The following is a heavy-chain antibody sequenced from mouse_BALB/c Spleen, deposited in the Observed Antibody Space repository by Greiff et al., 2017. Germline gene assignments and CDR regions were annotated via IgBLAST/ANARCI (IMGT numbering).Heavy chain of an antibody. V-gene: IGHV3-6*02. D-gene: IGHD5-1*01. Sequence: EVQLQQSGPGLVKPSQSLSLTCSVTGYSITSGYYWNWIRQFPGTKLEWMGYISYDGSNNYNPSLKNRISITRDTSKNQFFLKLNSVTTEDTATYYCARDLPWAYWGQGTLVTVSA. CDR3: ARDLPWAY. J-gene: IGHJ3*01. CDR1: GYSITSGYY. CDR2: ISYDGSN.